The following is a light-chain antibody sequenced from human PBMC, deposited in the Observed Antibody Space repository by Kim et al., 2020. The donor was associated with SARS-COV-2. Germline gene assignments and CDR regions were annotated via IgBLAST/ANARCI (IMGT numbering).Light chain of an antibody. Sequence: EIVMTQSPATLSVSPGERATLSCRASQSVSSNLAWYQQKPGQAPRLLIYGASTRATGIPARFSGSGSGTEFTLTISSLQSEDFAVYYWQQYNNWPPWTFGQGTQVHIK. V-gene: IGKV3-15*01. CDR2: GAS. CDR3: QQYNNWPPWT. CDR1: QSVSSN. J-gene: IGKJ1*01.